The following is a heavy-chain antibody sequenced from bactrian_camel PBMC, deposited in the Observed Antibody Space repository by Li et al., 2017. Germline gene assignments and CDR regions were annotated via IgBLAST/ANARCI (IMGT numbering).Heavy chain of an antibody. D-gene: IGHD3*01. CDR1: GISLRSAFC. CDR2: IRPAGATT. Sequence: QVQLVESGGGSVQAGESLRLSCAGTGISLRSAFCVGWFRQTPGQEREGVASIRPAGATTAYASSVRDRFVISLDTATDTVYLQMNSLRPEDTAMYYCAVQFSEASCARVHAIDDWGQGTQVTVS. V-gene: IGHV3S61*01. J-gene: IGHJ4*01. CDR3: AVQFSEASCARVHAIDD.